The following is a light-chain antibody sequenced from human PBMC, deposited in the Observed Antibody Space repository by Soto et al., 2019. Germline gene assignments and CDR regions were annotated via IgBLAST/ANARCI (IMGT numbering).Light chain of an antibody. CDR1: QRVSSY. V-gene: IGKV3-11*01. CDR3: QQSSNWPLT. J-gene: IGKJ4*01. Sequence: EIVLTQSPATLSLSPGDRATLSCRASQRVSSYLAWYQQKPGQAPRLLIYDASNRATGIPVRFSGSGSGTYVTLTISSREPEDVAGYYCQQSSNWPLTFGGGTKVEIK. CDR2: DAS.